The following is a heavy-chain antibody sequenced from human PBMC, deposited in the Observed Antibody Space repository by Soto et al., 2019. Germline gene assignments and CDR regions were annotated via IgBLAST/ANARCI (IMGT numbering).Heavy chain of an antibody. Sequence: ASVKVSCKASGYIFTTYAMHWVRQAPGQRLEWMGWIDAGNGNTKYSQKLQGRVTISRDTSASTVYVEPSSLRSEDTTVFYCARVAACGRTSCPLDYWGQGTLVTVSS. CDR1: GYIFTTYA. J-gene: IGHJ4*02. CDR2: IDAGNGNT. CDR3: ARVAACGRTSCPLDY. D-gene: IGHD2-2*01. V-gene: IGHV1-3*01.